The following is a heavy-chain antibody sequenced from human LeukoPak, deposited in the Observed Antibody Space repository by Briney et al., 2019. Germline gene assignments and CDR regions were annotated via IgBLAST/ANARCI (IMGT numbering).Heavy chain of an antibody. CDR2: IRSTSYGGTP. J-gene: IGHJ2*01. CDR3: ARDPRADYYFDL. CDR1: GFTFGDYA. Sequence: PGRSLRLSCTASGFTFGDYALTWVRQAPGKGLEWVAYIRSTSYGGTPEHAASVKSRFTISRDDSKGVAYLQMSSLKSEDTGLYYCARDPRADYYFDLWGRGTLVTVSS. V-gene: IGHV3-49*04. D-gene: IGHD4-11*01.